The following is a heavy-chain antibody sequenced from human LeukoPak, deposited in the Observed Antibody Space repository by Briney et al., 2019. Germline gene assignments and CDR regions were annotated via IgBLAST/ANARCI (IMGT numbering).Heavy chain of an antibody. CDR1: GYTFTSYG. CDR2: ISAYNGNT. CDR3: ASLGYCSSTSCYAYYYYYGMDV. Sequence: GASVKVSCKASGYTFTSYGISWVRQAPGQGLEWMGWISAYNGNTNHAQKLQGRVTMTTDTSTSTAYMELRSLRSDDTAVYYCASLGYCSSTSCYAYYYYYGMDVWGQGTTVTVSS. V-gene: IGHV1-18*01. J-gene: IGHJ6*02. D-gene: IGHD2-2*01.